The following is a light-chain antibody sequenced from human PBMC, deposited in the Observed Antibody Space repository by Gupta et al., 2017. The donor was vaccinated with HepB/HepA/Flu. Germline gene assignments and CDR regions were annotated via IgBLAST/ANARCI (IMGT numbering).Light chain of an antibody. CDR3: QQYKNGAPT. CDR1: QSVSSN. Sequence: ELVMTQSPATLSVSPGERATLSCRASQSVSSNLAWYQQKPGQAPRLLIYGASTRATGIPARFSGSGSGTEFTLTISSLQSEDFAVYYCQQYKNGAPTFGQGTRLEMK. CDR2: GAS. V-gene: IGKV3-15*01. J-gene: IGKJ5*01.